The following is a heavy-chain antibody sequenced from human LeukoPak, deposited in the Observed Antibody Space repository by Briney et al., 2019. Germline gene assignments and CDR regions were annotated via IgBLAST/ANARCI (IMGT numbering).Heavy chain of an antibody. J-gene: IGHJ4*02. CDR3: ARLYDSSGYYPDY. V-gene: IGHV1-18*04. CDR2: ISAYNGNT. CDR1: GYTFTSYY. D-gene: IGHD3-22*01. Sequence: AASVKVSCKASGYTFTSYYMHWVRQAPGQGLEWMGWISAYNGNTNYAQKLQGRVTMTTDTSTSTAYMELRSLRSDDTAVYYCARLYDSSGYYPDYWGQGTLVTVSS.